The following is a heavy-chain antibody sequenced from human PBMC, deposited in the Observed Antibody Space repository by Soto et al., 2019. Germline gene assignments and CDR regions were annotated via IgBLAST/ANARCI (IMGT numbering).Heavy chain of an antibody. V-gene: IGHV3-9*01. CDR2: ISWNSGSI. J-gene: IGHJ6*03. Sequence: ESGGGLVQPGRSLRLSCAASGFTFDDYAMHWVRQAPGKGLEWVSGISWNSGSIGYADSVKGRFTISRDNAKNSLYLQMNSLRAEDTALYYCAKDPSPTYYYYYMDVWGKGTTVTVSS. CDR1: GFTFDDYA. CDR3: AKDPSPTYYYYYMDV.